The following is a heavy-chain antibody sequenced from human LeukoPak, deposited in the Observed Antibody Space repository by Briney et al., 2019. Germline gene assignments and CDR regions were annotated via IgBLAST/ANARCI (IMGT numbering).Heavy chain of an antibody. CDR2: IYYSGST. D-gene: IGHD6-6*01. CDR1: GGSISSYY. J-gene: IGHJ5*02. CDR3: ARVYSSSSFWFDP. V-gene: IGHV4-59*01. Sequence: PSETLSLTCTVSGGSISSYYWSWIRQPPGKGLEWIGYIYYSGSTNYNPSLKSRVTISVDTSKNQFSLKLSSVTAADTAVYYCARVYSSSSFWFDPWGQGTLVTVPS.